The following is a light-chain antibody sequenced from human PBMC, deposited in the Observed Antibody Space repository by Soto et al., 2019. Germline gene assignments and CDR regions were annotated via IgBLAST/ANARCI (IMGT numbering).Light chain of an antibody. J-gene: IGKJ5*01. Sequence: EIVMTQSPATLSVSPGERATLSCRASQSVSSNLAWYQQKPGQAPRLLIYGASTRATGIPARFSGSGSGTEFTLTISSLQSEDFAVYYCHQYNNWLFGQGTRLEIK. CDR1: QSVSSN. CDR3: HQYNNWL. V-gene: IGKV3-15*01. CDR2: GAS.